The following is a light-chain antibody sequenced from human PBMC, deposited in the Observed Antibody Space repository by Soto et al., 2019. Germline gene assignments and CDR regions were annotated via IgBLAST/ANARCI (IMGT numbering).Light chain of an antibody. CDR3: QQRSNWPVT. J-gene: IGKJ1*01. CDR2: DAS. CDR1: QSVSSY. V-gene: IGKV3-11*01. Sequence: EIVWTQSPAPLSLSPGERATLSCRASQSVSSYLAWYQQKPGQAPRLLIYDASSRATGIPARFSVSGSGTDFTLTISSLEHEDFAGYYCQQRSNWPVTFCQGTKGDIK.